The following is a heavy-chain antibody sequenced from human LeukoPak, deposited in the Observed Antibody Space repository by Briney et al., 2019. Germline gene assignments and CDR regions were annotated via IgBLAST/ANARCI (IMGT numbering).Heavy chain of an antibody. Sequence: GGSLRLSCAASGFTFSSYSMNWVRQAPGKGLECVSSISSSSSYIYYADSVKGRFTISRDNAKNSLYLQMNSLRAEDTAVYYCARDRSITMVRGVPFDIWGQGTMVTVSS. D-gene: IGHD3-10*01. J-gene: IGHJ3*02. V-gene: IGHV3-21*01. CDR3: ARDRSITMVRGVPFDI. CDR1: GFTFSSYS. CDR2: ISSSSSYI.